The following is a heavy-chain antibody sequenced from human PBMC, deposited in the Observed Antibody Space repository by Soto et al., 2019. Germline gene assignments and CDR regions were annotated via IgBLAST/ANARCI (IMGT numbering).Heavy chain of an antibody. CDR1: GYTFTGYF. Sequence: ASVKVSCKASGYTFTGYFMHWLRQAPGQGLEWMGWINSNSGATKYAQKFQGRVTLSRDTSINTAYMELSGLSSDDTAVYYCARGGGTILAPLPWGQGTLVTVSS. CDR2: INSNSGAT. V-gene: IGHV1-2*02. D-gene: IGHD3-3*01. J-gene: IGHJ5*02. CDR3: ARGGGTILAPLP.